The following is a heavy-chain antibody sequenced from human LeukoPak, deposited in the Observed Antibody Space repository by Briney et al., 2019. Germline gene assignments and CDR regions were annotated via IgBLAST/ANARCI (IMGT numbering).Heavy chain of an antibody. CDR1: GFTFSSYD. CDR2: IRPSGDNT. D-gene: IGHD1-14*01. Sequence: GGSLRLSCAASGFTFSSYDMTWVRQAPGRGLEWVSSIRPSGDNTYYADSVKGRFTISRDNSKNTLYLQMNSLRADDTAVYYCAKPARTDYADYWGQGTLVTVSS. CDR3: AKPARTDYADY. V-gene: IGHV3-23*01. J-gene: IGHJ4*02.